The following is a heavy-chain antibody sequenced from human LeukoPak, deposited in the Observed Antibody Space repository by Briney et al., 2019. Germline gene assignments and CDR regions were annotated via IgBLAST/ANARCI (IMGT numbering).Heavy chain of an antibody. D-gene: IGHD1-7*01. CDR2: IGSSGATT. J-gene: IGHJ4*02. Sequence: PGGPLRLSCAASGFTFSSCAMSWVRQAPGKGLEWVSSIGSSGATTYYTDSVRGRFTISRDNSKNTLYLQMNSLRVEDTAVYYCAEVRPGAGTTDWGQGTLVTVSS. CDR1: GFTFSSCA. V-gene: IGHV3-23*01. CDR3: AEVRPGAGTTD.